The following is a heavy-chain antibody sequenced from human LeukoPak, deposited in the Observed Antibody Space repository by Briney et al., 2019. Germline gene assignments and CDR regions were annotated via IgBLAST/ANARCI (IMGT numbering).Heavy chain of an antibody. J-gene: IGHJ3*02. CDR3: ARQEYQLLDAFEI. CDR2: IYTSGST. Sequence: SETLSLTCTVSGGSISSGSDYWSWIRQPAGKGMEWIGRIYTSGSTNYNPSLKSRVTISVDTSKNQFSLKLSSVTAADTAVYYCARQEYQLLDAFEIWGQGTMVTVSS. D-gene: IGHD2-2*01. V-gene: IGHV4-61*02. CDR1: GGSISSGSDY.